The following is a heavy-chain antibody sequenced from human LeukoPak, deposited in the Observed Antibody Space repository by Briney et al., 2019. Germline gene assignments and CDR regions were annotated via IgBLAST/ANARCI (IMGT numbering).Heavy chain of an antibody. D-gene: IGHD6-19*01. Sequence: WASVKVSCKASGGTFSSYAISWVRQAPGQGLEWMGGIIPIFGTANYAQKFQGRVTITADESTSTAYMELSSLRSEDTAVYYCARDSSSGDVFDYWGQGTLVTVSS. V-gene: IGHV1-69*13. CDR3: ARDSSSGDVFDY. CDR1: GGTFSSYA. CDR2: IIPIFGTA. J-gene: IGHJ4*02.